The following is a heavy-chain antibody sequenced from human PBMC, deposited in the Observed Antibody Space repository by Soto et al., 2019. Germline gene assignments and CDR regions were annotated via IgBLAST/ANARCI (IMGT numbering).Heavy chain of an antibody. V-gene: IGHV4-4*02. J-gene: IGHJ4*02. CDR2: IYHSGST. D-gene: IGHD2-15*01. Sequence: QVQLQESGPGLVKPSGTLSLTCAVSSGSISSSNWWSWVRQPPGKGLEWIGEIYHSGSTNYNPSLKSRVTLSVDTSKNQFYLKLSSVTAANTAGYYCARDVRQSGGSGHDYWGQGTLVTVSS. CDR3: ARDVRQSGGSGHDY. CDR1: SGSISSSNW.